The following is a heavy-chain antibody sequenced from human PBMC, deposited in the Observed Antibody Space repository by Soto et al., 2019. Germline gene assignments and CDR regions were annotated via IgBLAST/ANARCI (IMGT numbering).Heavy chain of an antibody. CDR2: ISYSGST. D-gene: IGHD2-2*01. V-gene: IGHV4-59*01. CDR1: GDSISSYY. J-gene: IGHJ5*02. CDR3: ARVHQQLKIDP. Sequence: SETLSLTCTVSGDSISSYYWTWIRQPPGKGLEWIGYISYSGSTHYTPSLKSRVTISVDTSRTQFSLKLSSVTPADTAVYYCARVHQQLKIDPWGQGTLVTVSS.